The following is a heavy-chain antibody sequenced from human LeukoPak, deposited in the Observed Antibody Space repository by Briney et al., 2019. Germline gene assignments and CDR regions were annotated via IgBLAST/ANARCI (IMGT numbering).Heavy chain of an antibody. Sequence: PTETLSLTCTVSGGSISSYYWSWIRQPPGKGLEWIGYIYYSGSTNYNPSLKSRVTISVDTSKNQFSLKLSSVTAAHTAVYYCARFEAENGVDYWGQGTLVTVSS. D-gene: IGHD3-10*01. J-gene: IGHJ4*02. CDR3: ARFEAENGVDY. CDR2: IYYSGST. CDR1: GGSISSYY. V-gene: IGHV4-59*01.